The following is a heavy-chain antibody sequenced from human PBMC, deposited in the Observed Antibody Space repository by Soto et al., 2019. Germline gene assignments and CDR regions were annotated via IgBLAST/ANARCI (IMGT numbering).Heavy chain of an antibody. Sequence: GGSLRLSCATSGFTFRDHGMSWVRQAPGKGMDCVGFIRSSSYGATTEYAASVKGRFFISRDDSKRIASLPMHNLETEDTAVYYCTRAPLRFSGGSCYSADAWGQGTLVTVSS. D-gene: IGHD2-15*01. CDR3: TRAPLRFSGGSCYSADA. V-gene: IGHV3-49*04. J-gene: IGHJ5*02. CDR2: IRSSSYGATT. CDR1: GFTFRDHG.